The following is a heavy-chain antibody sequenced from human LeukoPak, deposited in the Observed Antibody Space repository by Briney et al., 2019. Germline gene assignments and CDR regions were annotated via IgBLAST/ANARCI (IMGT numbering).Heavy chain of an antibody. CDR1: GVSFSGYY. D-gene: IGHD6-19*01. V-gene: IGHV4-34*01. CDR2: INHSGST. J-gene: IGHJ4*02. CDR3: ARATVAGAFDF. Sequence: PSDTLSLTCAVYGVSFSGYYWSWIRQPQGKGLEWIGEINHSGSTNYNPSLKSRVTISVDTSKNQFSLKLSSVTAADTAVYYCARATVAGAFDFWGQGTLVTVPS.